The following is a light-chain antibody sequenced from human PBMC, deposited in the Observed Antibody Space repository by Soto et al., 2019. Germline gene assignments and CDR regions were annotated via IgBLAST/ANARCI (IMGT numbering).Light chain of an antibody. CDR1: SSDVGNYNY. CDR2: EVS. V-gene: IGLV2-14*01. J-gene: IGLJ1*01. CDR3: SSYTNSTTHV. Sequence: QSALTQPASVSGSPGQSITISCTGTSSDVGNYNYVSWYQQHPGKAPKLMIYEVSNRPSGVSTRFSGSKSGNTASLPISGLQTEDDSDYYCSSYTNSTTHVFGTGTKVTVL.